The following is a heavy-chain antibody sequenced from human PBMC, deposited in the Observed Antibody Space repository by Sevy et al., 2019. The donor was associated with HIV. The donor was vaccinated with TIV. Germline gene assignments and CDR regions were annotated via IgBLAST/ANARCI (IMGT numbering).Heavy chain of an antibody. Sequence: SETLSLTCTVSGGSISSSRHYWGWIRQSPGKRLEWIGSRFYSGGAYYNPSLQSRVTMSVYTSNNQFSLNVNSVTAAETAVYYCARHPLGNWFDLWGQGILVTVSS. V-gene: IGHV4-39*01. CDR1: GGSISSSRHY. CDR2: RFYSGGA. D-gene: IGHD3-16*01. J-gene: IGHJ5*02. CDR3: ARHPLGNWFDL.